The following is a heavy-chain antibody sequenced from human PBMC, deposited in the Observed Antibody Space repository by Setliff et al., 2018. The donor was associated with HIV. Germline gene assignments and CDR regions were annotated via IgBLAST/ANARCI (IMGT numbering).Heavy chain of an antibody. Sequence: PGGSLRLSCAATGFTFSSYWLTWVRQSPGKGLEWVANIAQDGSEKYYVDSVEGRFTISRDNANNSLFLQMNSLRAEDSAIYYCVKGRDYGDYWGQGTLVTVSS. CDR1: GFTFSSYW. V-gene: IGHV3-7*01. J-gene: IGHJ4*02. CDR2: IAQDGSEK. CDR3: VKGRDYGDY.